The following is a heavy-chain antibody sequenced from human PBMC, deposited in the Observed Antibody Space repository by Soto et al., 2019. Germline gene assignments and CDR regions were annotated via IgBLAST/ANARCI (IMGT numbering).Heavy chain of an antibody. D-gene: IGHD1-7*01. CDR3: ARGTGTTNYYYYYGMDV. CDR1: GGSFSGYY. J-gene: IGHJ6*02. CDR2: INHSGST. V-gene: IGHV4-34*01. Sequence: WETLSLTCAVYGGSFSGYYWSWIRQPPGKGLEWIGEINHSGSTNYNPSLKSRVTISVDTSKNQFSLKLSSVTAADTAVYYCARGTGTTNYYYYYGMDVWGQGTTLTVSS.